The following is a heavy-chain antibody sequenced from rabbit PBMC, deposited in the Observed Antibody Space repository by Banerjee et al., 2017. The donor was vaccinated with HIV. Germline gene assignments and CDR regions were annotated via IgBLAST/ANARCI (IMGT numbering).Heavy chain of an antibody. CDR1: GIDFSSYYY. D-gene: IGHD1-1*01. CDR3: ARPYGGSGGFCFDL. Sequence: QQQLEESGGGLVKPGGTLTLTCKASGIDFSSYYYMCWVRQAPGKGLEWLGCIDTGAGSACYASWAKGRFPTSPASSTTVTLQMTSLTAADTATYFCARPYGGSGGFCFDLRGPDTLVTVS. J-gene: IGHJ4*01. CDR2: IDTGAGSA. V-gene: IGHV1S43*01.